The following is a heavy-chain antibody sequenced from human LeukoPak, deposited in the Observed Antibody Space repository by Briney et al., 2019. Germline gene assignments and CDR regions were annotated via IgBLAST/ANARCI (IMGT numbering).Heavy chain of an antibody. CDR2: IYYSGST. D-gene: IGHD6-6*01. CDR1: GGFISSYY. J-gene: IGHJ4*02. CDR3: ARHGGSSSLLGY. Sequence: SETLSLTCTVSGGFISSYYWSWIRQPPGKGLEWIGYIYYSGSTNYNPSLKSRVTISVDTSKNQFSLKLSSVTAADTAVYYCARHGGSSSLLGYWGQGTLVTVSS. V-gene: IGHV4-59*08.